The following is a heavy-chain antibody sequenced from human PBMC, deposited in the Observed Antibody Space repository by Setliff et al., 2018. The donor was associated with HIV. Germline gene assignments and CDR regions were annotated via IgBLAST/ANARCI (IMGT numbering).Heavy chain of an antibody. CDR2: IIPMFGAA. D-gene: IGHD6-19*01. J-gene: IGHJ4*02. Sequence: SVKVSCKASGGTFSSYAISWVRQAPGQGLEWMGGIIPMFGAANYAQKFQGRVTMTTDTSTSTAYMELRSLRSDDTAVYYCARPDSSGWYYFDYWGQGTLVTVSS. CDR3: ARPDSSGWYYFDY. CDR1: GGTFSSYA. V-gene: IGHV1-69*05.